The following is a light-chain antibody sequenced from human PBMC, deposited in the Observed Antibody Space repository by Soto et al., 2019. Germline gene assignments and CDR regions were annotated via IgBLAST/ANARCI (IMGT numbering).Light chain of an antibody. CDR3: QQYGTSPVT. Sequence: EIVLTQSPGTLSLSPGERATLSCRASQSFSSGYLAWYQQKPGQAPRLLIYGASSRATGIPDRFSGSGSGTDFTLTISRLEPEDFGVYYCQQYGTSPVTFGGGTKVEI. CDR1: QSFSSGY. V-gene: IGKV3-20*01. CDR2: GAS. J-gene: IGKJ4*01.